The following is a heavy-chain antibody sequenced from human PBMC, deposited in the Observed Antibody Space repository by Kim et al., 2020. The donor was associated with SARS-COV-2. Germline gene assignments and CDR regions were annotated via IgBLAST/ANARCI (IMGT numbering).Heavy chain of an antibody. Sequence: GGSLRLSCAASGFTFSDYYMSWIRQAPGKGLEWVSYISSSSSYTNYADSVKGRFTISRDNAKNSLYLQMNSLRAEDTAVYYCARGRRAGYYDFWSGMGGSTDFDYWGQGTLVTVSS. CDR2: ISSSSSYT. J-gene: IGHJ4*02. D-gene: IGHD3-3*01. V-gene: IGHV3-11*05. CDR3: ARGRRAGYYDFWSGMGGSTDFDY. CDR1: GFTFSDYY.